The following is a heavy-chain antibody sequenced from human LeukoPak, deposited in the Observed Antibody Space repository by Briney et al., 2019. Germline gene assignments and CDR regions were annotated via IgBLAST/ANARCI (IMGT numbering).Heavy chain of an antibody. D-gene: IGHD6-13*01. CDR3: ARDQGSLGISWYTAY. Sequence: ASVKVSCKASGDTFTGYYIHWVRQAPGQGLEWMGRINPDSGDTIFAQRFQGRVTMTRDTSINTAYMEVNNLGPDDTAVYFCARDQGSLGISWYTAYWGQGTQVTVSS. CDR1: GDTFTGYY. J-gene: IGHJ4*02. CDR2: INPDSGDT. V-gene: IGHV1-2*06.